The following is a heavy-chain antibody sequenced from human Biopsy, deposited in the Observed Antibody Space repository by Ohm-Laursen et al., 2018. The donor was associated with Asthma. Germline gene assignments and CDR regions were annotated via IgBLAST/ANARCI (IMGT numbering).Heavy chain of an antibody. J-gene: IGHJ4*02. CDR2: HDHEEGGT. Sequence: ASVKVSCKISGYSLTDLSMHWVRQAPGQGLEWTGGHDHEEGGTVNSRRFQGRVTMTEDTSTDTAYMELSSLSSDDTAVYYCASDFPKDYVRYNFQFWGQGTLVTVSS. D-gene: IGHD4-17*01. CDR3: ASDFPKDYVRYNFQF. V-gene: IGHV1-24*01. CDR1: GYSLTDLS.